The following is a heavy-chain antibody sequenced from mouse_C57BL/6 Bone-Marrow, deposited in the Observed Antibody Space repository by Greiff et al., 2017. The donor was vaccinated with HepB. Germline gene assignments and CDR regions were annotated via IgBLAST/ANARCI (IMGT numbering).Heavy chain of an antibody. Sequence: EVHLVESGGDLVKPGGSLKLSCAASGFTFSSYGMSWVRQTPDKRLEWVATISSGGSYTYYPDSVKGRFTISRDNAKNTLYLQMRSLKSEDTAMYYCARHDYGGYFDVWGTGTTVTVSS. CDR2: ISSGGSYT. J-gene: IGHJ1*03. D-gene: IGHD1-1*01. CDR3: ARHDYGGYFDV. V-gene: IGHV5-6*01. CDR1: GFTFSSYG.